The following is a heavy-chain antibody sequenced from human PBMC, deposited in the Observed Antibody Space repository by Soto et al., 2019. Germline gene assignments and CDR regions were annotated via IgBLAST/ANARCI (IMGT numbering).Heavy chain of an antibody. Sequence: EVQLVESGGGLVQPGRSLRLSCVVSGLTFDEHAMHWVRQGPGKGLEWVSGIFWSGGSVGYADSVKGRFTVSRDKAKNSLYLQMDSLRAEDTALYYCARDLTPGGADVGGQGTTVTVSS. CDR1: GLTFDEHA. CDR2: IFWSGGSV. J-gene: IGHJ6*02. D-gene: IGHD4-17*01. CDR3: ARDLTPGGADV. V-gene: IGHV3-9*01.